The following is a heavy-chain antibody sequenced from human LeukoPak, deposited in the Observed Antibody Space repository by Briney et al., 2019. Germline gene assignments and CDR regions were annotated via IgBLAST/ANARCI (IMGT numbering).Heavy chain of an antibody. CDR2: INPSGGST. CDR1: GYTFTSYY. D-gene: IGHD1-1*01. Sequence: ASVKVSCKASGYTFTSYYMHWVRQAPGQGLEWMGIINPSGGSTSYAQKFQGRVTMTRDTSTSTVYMELSSLRSEDTAVYYCARDKGGDGNWLHWYFDLWGRGTLVTVSS. CDR3: ARDKGGDGNWLHWYFDL. V-gene: IGHV1-46*01. J-gene: IGHJ2*01.